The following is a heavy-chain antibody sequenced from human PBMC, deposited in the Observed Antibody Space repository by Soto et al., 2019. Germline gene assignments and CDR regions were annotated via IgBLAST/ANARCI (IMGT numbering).Heavy chain of an antibody. D-gene: IGHD3-16*01. V-gene: IGHV3-20*01. CDR3: ARDLSWGSPDAFDI. CDR2: INWNGGST. CDR1: GFSFYDYG. J-gene: IGHJ3*02. Sequence: GGSLRLSCAASGFSFYDYGMSWVRQAPGKGLEWVSGINWNGGSTGYADSVKGRFTISRDNAKNSLYLQMNSLRAEDTALYHCARDLSWGSPDAFDIWGQGTMVTVSS.